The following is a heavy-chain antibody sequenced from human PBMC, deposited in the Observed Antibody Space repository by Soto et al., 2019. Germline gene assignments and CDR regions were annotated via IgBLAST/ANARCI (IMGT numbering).Heavy chain of an antibody. Sequence: SVKVSCKASGGTLRSYAISWVRQTPGQGLEWMGGIIPIFGTANYAQKFQGRVTITADETTSTAYMELSSLRSEDTAVYYCVRATTTTVTTFYYYYGMDVWGQGTTVTVSS. CDR2: IIPIFGTA. V-gene: IGHV1-69*13. CDR3: VRATTTTVTTFYYYYGMDV. D-gene: IGHD4-4*01. J-gene: IGHJ6*02. CDR1: GGTLRSYA.